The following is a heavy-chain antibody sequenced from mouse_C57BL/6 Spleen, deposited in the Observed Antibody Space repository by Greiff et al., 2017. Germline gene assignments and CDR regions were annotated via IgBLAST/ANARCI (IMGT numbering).Heavy chain of an antibody. CDR1: GYSITSGYY. Sequence: EVKLEESGPGLVKPSQSLSLTCSVTGYSITSGYYWNWIRQFPGNKLEWMGYISYDGSNNYNPSLKNRISITRDTSKNQFFLKLNSVTTEDTATYYSAREGGPLGEGFAYWGQGTLVTVSA. CDR3: AREGGPLGEGFAY. D-gene: IGHD4-1*01. V-gene: IGHV3-6*01. J-gene: IGHJ3*01. CDR2: ISYDGSN.